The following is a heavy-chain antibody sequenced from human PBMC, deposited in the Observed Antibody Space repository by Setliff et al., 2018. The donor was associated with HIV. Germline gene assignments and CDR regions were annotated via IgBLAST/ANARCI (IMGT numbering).Heavy chain of an antibody. CDR2: IVVGSGNT. D-gene: IGHD3-22*01. V-gene: IGHV1-58*02. J-gene: IGHJ3*02. Sequence: ASVKVSCKASGFTFTSSAMQWVRQARGQRLEWIGWIVVGSGNTNYAQKFQERVTITRDTSTSTAYMELSSLRSEDTAAYYCAASKYYYDSSGSADDAFDIWGQGTMVTVS. CDR1: GFTFTSSA. CDR3: AASKYYYDSSGSADDAFDI.